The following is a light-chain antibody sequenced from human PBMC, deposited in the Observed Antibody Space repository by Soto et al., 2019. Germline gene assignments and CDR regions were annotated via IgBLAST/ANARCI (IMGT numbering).Light chain of an antibody. V-gene: IGKV1-9*01. J-gene: IGKJ1*01. CDR3: QQLNRFPRT. CDR2: AAS. Sequence: DIQLTQSPSFLSASVGDRVTITCRASQDISSYLAWYQQRPGKVPRFLTHAASTFKSGVPSRFSATGSGTAFTLTISSLQPEDFATYYCQQLNRFPRTFGQGPKVEV. CDR1: QDISSY.